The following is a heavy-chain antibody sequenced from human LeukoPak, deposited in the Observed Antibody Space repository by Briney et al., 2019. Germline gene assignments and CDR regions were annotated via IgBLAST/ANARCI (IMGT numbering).Heavy chain of an antibody. J-gene: IGHJ4*02. D-gene: IGHD3-16*01. CDR3: ARDGGTSPADF. CDR1: GGFISSSSYY. Sequence: ETLSLTCTVSGGFISSSSYYWGWIRQPPGKGLEWIGSIYYSGSTYYNPSLQSRLTISVDTSKNQFSLKLSSVTVADTAVYYCARDGGTSPADFWGRGTLVTVSS. CDR2: IYYSGST. V-gene: IGHV4-39*07.